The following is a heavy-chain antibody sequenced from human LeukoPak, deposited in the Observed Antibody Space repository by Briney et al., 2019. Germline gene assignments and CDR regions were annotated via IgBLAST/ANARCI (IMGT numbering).Heavy chain of an antibody. Sequence: GGSLRLSCAASGFTFDDYAMHWVSHVPGKGLEWVSLISKNGGRTNYADSVKGRFTISRDKSKNSLYLQMNSLRTEDAALYYCAKDNPPAAGIYYYRLDVWGQGTTVTVSS. CDR2: ISKNGGRT. J-gene: IGHJ6*02. V-gene: IGHV3-43*02. D-gene: IGHD6-13*01. CDR1: GFTFDDYA. CDR3: AKDNPPAAGIYYYRLDV.